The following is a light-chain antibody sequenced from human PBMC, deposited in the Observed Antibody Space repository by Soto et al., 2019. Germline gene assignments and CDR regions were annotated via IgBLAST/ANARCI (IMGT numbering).Light chain of an antibody. CDR1: QSVSSN. CDR2: GAS. CDR3: QQYNNWPET. Sequence: ERVMTQSPATLSVSPWESSTLSCRASQSVSSNLAWYQQKPGQAPRLLIYGASTRATDVPARFSGSGSGTEFTLTISSLQSEDFAVYYCQQYNNWPETFGQGTKVAIK. V-gene: IGKV3-15*01. J-gene: IGKJ1*01.